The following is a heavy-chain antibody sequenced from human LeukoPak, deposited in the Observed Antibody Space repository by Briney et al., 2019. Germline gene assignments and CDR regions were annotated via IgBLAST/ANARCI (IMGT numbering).Heavy chain of an antibody. V-gene: IGHV1-69*06. CDR3: ARGAEQLVLAQHANDAFDI. J-gene: IGHJ3*02. Sequence: GSSVKVSCKASGGTFSSYAISWVRQAPGQGLEWMGGIIPIFGTANYAQKFQGRVTITADKSTSTAYMELSSLRSEDTAVYYCARGAEQLVLAQHANDAFDIWGQGTMVTVSS. CDR2: IIPIFGTA. D-gene: IGHD6-13*01. CDR1: GGTFSSYA.